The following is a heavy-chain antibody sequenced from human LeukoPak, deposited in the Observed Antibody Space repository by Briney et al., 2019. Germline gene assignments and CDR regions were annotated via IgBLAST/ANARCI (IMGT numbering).Heavy chain of an antibody. CDR1: GFTFSSYW. CDR2: IKQDGSEK. D-gene: IGHD3-3*01. CDR3: ARDGRPLTYYDFWSGFYGMDV. Sequence: GGSLRLSCAASGFTFSSYWMSWVSQAPGKGLEWVANIKQDGSEKYYVDSVKGRFTISRDNAKNSLYLQMNSLRAEDTAVYYCARDGRPLTYYDFWSGFYGMDVWGQGTTVTVSS. J-gene: IGHJ6*02. V-gene: IGHV3-7*01.